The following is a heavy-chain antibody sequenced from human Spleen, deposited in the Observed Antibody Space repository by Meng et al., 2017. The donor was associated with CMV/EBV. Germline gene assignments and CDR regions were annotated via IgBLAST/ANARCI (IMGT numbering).Heavy chain of an antibody. D-gene: IGHD5-12*01. V-gene: IGHV3-48*04. CDR1: GFTFSDHG. J-gene: IGHJ6*03. CDR3: ARGATYMDV. CDR2: ISSSRSTI. Sequence: GESLKISCAASGFTFSDHGMNWVRQAPGKGLEWVSYISSSRSTISYADSVKGRFTISRDNAKNSLYLQMNSLRAEDTAVYYCARGATYMDVWGQGTTVTVSS.